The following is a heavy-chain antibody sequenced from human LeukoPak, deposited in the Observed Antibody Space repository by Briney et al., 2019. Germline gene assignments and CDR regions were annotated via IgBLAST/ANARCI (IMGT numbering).Heavy chain of an antibody. CDR3: AGDSSWFDY. CDR1: GFTFGDYA. J-gene: IGHJ5*01. CDR2: IRSKAFGGTT. Sequence: GGSLRLSCTASGFTFGDYAMTWVRQAPGKGLEWVGFIRSKAFGGTTEYAASVKGRFTIPRDDSKSIAYLQMNSLKIEDTAVYYCAGDSSWFDYWGQGTLVTVSS. D-gene: IGHD6-13*01. V-gene: IGHV3-49*04.